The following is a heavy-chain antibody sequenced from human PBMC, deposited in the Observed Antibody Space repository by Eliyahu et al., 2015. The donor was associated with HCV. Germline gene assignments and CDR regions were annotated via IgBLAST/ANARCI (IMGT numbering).Heavy chain of an antibody. J-gene: IGHJ3*02. D-gene: IGHD5-18*01. CDR3: ARVWQGYGAFDI. Sequence: QVQLQESGPGLVKPSETLSLTCAVSGYSISSGXYWGWIRQXPGTGLEWIGSIYHSGSTYYNPSLKSRVTISVDTSKNQFSLKLSSVTAADTAVYYCARVWQGYGAFDIWGQGTMVTVSS. CDR2: IYHSGST. V-gene: IGHV4-38-2*01. CDR1: GYSISSGXY.